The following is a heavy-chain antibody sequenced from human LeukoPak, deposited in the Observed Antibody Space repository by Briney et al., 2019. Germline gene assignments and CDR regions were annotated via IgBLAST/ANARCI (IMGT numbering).Heavy chain of an antibody. CDR3: ARVGSDWNDVRYNWFDP. Sequence: SETLSLTCAVSGGSINSGDYSWSWIRQPPGKGLEWIGYIFQSGSTYYNPSLKSRVTISVDRSKNQFSLKLSSVTAADTAVYYCARVGSDWNDVRYNWFDPWGQGTLVTVSS. CDR1: GGSINSGDYS. V-gene: IGHV4-30-2*01. D-gene: IGHD1-1*01. CDR2: IFQSGST. J-gene: IGHJ5*02.